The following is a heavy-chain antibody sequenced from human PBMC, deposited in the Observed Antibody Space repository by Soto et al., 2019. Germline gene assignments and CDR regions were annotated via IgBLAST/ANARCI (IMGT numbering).Heavy chain of an antibody. Sequence: SESMSVTSAVDGGYFSGYYWSWIRKPTGKGLEWIGEINHSGSTNYNPSLKSRVTISVDTSKNQFSLKLSSVTAADTAVYYCARGRLGYCSGGSCYSRDFAFDIWGQGTMVTVSS. J-gene: IGHJ3*02. CDR3: ARGRLGYCSGGSCYSRDFAFDI. D-gene: IGHD2-15*01. V-gene: IGHV4-34*01. CDR2: INHSGST. CDR1: GGYFSGYY.